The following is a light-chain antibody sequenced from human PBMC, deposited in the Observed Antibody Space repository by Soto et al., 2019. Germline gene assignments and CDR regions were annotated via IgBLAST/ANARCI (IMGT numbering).Light chain of an antibody. CDR1: SSDVGGYNY. J-gene: IGLJ2*01. Sequence: QSALTQPASVSGSPGQSITISCTGTSSDVGGYNYVSWYQQHPGTAPKLMIYDVSNRPSGVSNRFSGSRSGNTASLIISGLQTEDEAEYYCSSYTVSRTVIFGGGTKLTVL. V-gene: IGLV2-14*01. CDR3: SSYTVSRTVI. CDR2: DVS.